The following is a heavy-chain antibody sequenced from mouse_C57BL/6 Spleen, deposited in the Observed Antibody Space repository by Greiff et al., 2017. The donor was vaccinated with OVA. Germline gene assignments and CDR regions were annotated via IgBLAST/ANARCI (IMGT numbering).Heavy chain of an antibody. D-gene: IGHD1-1*01. CDR3: ASGGITTVADY. Sequence: QVQLKESGAELVKPGASVKLSCKASGYTFTSYWMHWVKQRPGQGLEWIGMIHPNSGSTNYNEKFKSKATLTVDKSSSTAYMQLSSLTSEDSAVYYCASGGITTVADYWGQGTTLTVSS. J-gene: IGHJ2*01. CDR2: IHPNSGST. CDR1: GYTFTSYW. V-gene: IGHV1-64*01.